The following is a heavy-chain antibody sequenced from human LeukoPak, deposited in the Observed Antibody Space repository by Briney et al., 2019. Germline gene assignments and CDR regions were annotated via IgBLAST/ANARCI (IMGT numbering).Heavy chain of an antibody. CDR3: ARDPQRYSSSWYLDY. CDR1: GFTFSSYS. J-gene: IGHJ4*02. Sequence: PGGSLRLSCAASGFTFSSYSMNWVRQAPGKGLEWVSSISSSSSYIYYADSVKGRFTISRDNAKNSLYLQMNSLRAEDTAVYYCARDPQRYSSSWYLDYWGQGTLVTVSS. CDR2: ISSSSSYI. V-gene: IGHV3-21*01. D-gene: IGHD6-13*01.